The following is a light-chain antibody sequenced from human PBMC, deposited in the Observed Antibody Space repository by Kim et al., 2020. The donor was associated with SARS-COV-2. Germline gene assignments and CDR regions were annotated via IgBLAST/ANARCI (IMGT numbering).Light chain of an antibody. CDR1: SSDVGGSNH. CDR3: NSYTTSGTHV. CDR2: DVS. Sequence: QSALTQPASVSGPPGQSITIFCTGTSSDVGGSNHVSWYQQHPDQAPKLMIFDVSERPSGVSSRFSGSKSGNTASLTISGLQAEDEADYYCNSYTTSGTHVFGTGTKVTVL. J-gene: IGLJ1*01. V-gene: IGLV2-14*03.